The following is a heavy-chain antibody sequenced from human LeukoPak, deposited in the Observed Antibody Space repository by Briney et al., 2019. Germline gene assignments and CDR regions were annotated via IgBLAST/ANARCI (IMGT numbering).Heavy chain of an antibody. CDR3: ARGDGLLWFGELSYYYYCYGMDV. CDR2: ISYDGSNK. V-gene: IGHV3-30*04. CDR1: GFTFSSYA. Sequence: GRSLRLSCAASGFTFSSYAMHWVRQAPGKGLEWVAVISYDGSNKYYADSVKGRFTISRDNSKNTLYLQMNSLRAEDTAVYYCARGDGLLWFGELSYYYYCYGMDVWGQGTTVTVSS. D-gene: IGHD3-10*01. J-gene: IGHJ6*02.